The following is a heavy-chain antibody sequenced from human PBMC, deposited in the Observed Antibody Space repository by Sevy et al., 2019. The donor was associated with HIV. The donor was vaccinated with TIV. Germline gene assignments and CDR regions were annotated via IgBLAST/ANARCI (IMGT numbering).Heavy chain of an antibody. Sequence: GGSLRLSCAASEITLSNYAMNWVRQAPGRGLEWVSAISGSGGNTYYADSVKGRFTISRDNSKNTLFLQMHSLRVEDTAVYYCAKDRAVLVGDAFDLWGQGTMVTVSS. CDR1: EITLSNYA. V-gene: IGHV3-23*01. D-gene: IGHD2-15*01. CDR3: AKDRAVLVGDAFDL. CDR2: ISGSGGNT. J-gene: IGHJ3*01.